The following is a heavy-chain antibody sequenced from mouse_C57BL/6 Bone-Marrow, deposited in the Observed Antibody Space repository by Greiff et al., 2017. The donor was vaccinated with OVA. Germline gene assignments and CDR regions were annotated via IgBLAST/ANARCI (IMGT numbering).Heavy chain of an antibody. Sequence: EVQLQQSGAELVRPGASVKLSCTASGFNIKDDYMHWVKQRPEQGLEWIGWIDPENGDTEYASKFQGKATITADTSSNTAYLQLSSLTSEDTAVYYCTTYYRNVWGAGTTVTVSS. J-gene: IGHJ1*01. CDR2: IDPENGDT. D-gene: IGHD2-14*01. CDR1: GFNIKDDY. V-gene: IGHV14-4*01. CDR3: TTYYRNV.